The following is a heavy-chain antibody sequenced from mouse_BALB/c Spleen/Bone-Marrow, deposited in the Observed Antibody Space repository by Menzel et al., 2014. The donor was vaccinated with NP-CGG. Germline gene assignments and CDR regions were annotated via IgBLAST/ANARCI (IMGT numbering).Heavy chain of an antibody. D-gene: IGHD4-1*01. Sequence: VAFGASLVQLGGSRILSCAASGFIFSSFGMHRVRQPAEKGLEWVAYISSGSSTIYYTDTVKGRFAISRDNPKNTLFLQMTSLRSEDTAMYYCATGTGDYWGQGTTLTVSS. V-gene: IGHV5-17*02. CDR3: ATGTGDY. CDR1: GFIFSSFG. CDR2: ISSGSSTI. J-gene: IGHJ2*01.